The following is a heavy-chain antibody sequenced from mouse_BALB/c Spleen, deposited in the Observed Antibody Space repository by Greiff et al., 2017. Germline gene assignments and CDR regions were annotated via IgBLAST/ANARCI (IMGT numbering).Heavy chain of an antibody. J-gene: IGHJ2*01. V-gene: IGHV5-12-2*01. CDR3: ARQRAPDYFDY. Sequence: EVMLVESGGGLVQPGGSLKLSCAASGFTFSSYTMSWVRQTPEKRLEWVAYISNGGGSTYYPDTVKGRFTISRDNAKNTLYLQMSSLKSEDTAMYYCARQRAPDYFDYWGQGTTLTVSS. CDR1: GFTFSSYT. CDR2: ISNGGGST. D-gene: IGHD3-3*01.